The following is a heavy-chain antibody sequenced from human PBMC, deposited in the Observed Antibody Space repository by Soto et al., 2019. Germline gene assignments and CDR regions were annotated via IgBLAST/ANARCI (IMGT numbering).Heavy chain of an antibody. CDR2: INAGNGNT. CDR3: AILDYYDSSGCPFDY. CDR1: GYTFTSYA. Sequence: ASVKVSCKASGYTFTSYAMHWVHQAPGQRLEWMGWINAGNGNTKYSQKFQGRVTITRDTSASTAYMELSSLRSEDTAVYYCAILDYYDSSGCPFDYWGQGTLVTVSS. V-gene: IGHV1-3*01. J-gene: IGHJ4*02. D-gene: IGHD3-22*01.